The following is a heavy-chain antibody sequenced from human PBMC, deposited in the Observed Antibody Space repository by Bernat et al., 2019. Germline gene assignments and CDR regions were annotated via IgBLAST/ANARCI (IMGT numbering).Heavy chain of an antibody. CDR2: INHSGST. V-gene: IGHV4-34*01. CDR3: ASSPNYYDSSGYPRLGY. D-gene: IGHD3-22*01. Sequence: QVQLQQWGAGLLKPSETLSLTCAVYGGSFSGYYWSWIRQPPGKGLAWIGEINHSGSTNYNPSLKSRVTISVDTSKNQFSLKLSSVTAADTAVYYCASSPNYYDSSGYPRLGYWGQGTLVTVSS. CDR1: GGSFSGYY. J-gene: IGHJ4*02.